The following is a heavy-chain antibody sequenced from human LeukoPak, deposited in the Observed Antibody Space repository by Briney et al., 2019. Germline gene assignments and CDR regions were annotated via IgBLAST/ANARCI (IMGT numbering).Heavy chain of an antibody. D-gene: IGHD1-14*01. CDR3: ARNHLQIDY. CDR1: GGTFSSYA. J-gene: IGHJ4*02. V-gene: IGHV1-69*05. Sequence: SVEVSCKASGGTFSSYAISWVRQAPGQGLEWMGGIIPIFGTANYAQKFQGRVTMTRDTSTSTVYMELSSLRSEDTAVYYCARNHLQIDYWGQGTLVTVSS. CDR2: IIPIFGTA.